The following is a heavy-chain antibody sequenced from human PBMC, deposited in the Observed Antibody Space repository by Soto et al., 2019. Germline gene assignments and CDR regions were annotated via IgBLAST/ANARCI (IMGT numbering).Heavy chain of an antibody. Sequence: EVQLLESGGGLVQPGGSLRLSCAASGFTFSSYALTWVRQAPGKGLEWVSSITGGTGSTYYADSVKGRFTISRDNSKNTLYLQMHSLRAEDTAVYYCAKGRSGAADWFDPWGQGTLVTVSS. J-gene: IGHJ5*02. CDR2: ITGGTGST. CDR1: GFTFSSYA. D-gene: IGHD2-15*01. V-gene: IGHV3-23*01. CDR3: AKGRSGAADWFDP.